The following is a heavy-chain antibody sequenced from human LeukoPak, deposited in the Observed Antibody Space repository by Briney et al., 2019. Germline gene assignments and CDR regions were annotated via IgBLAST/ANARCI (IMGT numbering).Heavy chain of an antibody. J-gene: IGHJ4*02. Sequence: GESLKISCKGSGYSFTNYWIAWVRQMPGKGLEWMGVIYPGDSDTRYSPSFQGQVTVSADKSISTAYLQWSSLKASDTAMYYCARRYPYDSSGYFTAFDYWGQGTLVTVSS. V-gene: IGHV5-51*01. CDR2: IYPGDSDT. CDR3: ARRYPYDSSGYFTAFDY. D-gene: IGHD3-22*01. CDR1: GYSFTNYW.